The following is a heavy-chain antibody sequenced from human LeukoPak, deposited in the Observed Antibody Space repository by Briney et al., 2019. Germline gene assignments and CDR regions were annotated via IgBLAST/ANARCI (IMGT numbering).Heavy chain of an antibody. V-gene: IGHV3-74*01. D-gene: IGHD5-24*01. CDR2: IINDGSST. J-gene: IGHJ4*02. CDR3: ARVADGDKYGGRDY. CDR1: GFNFKNYW. Sequence: GGSLRLSSAASGFNFKNYWMHWVRQAPGKGLEWVSRIINDGSSTTYADSVKGRFTISRDNAKDTLYLQMNSLRVEDTAVYYCARVADGDKYGGRDYWGQGTLVTVSS.